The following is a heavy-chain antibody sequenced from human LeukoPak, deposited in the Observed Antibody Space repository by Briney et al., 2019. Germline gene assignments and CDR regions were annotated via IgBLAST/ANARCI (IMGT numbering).Heavy chain of an antibody. D-gene: IGHD5-12*01. CDR2: VNPSGGST. V-gene: IGHV1-46*01. J-gene: IGHJ4*02. CDR1: GYTFTSYF. Sequence: ASVKVSCKASGYTFTSYFMHWARQAPGQGLEWMGLVNPSGGSTNYAQKFQGRVTMTRDMSTSTVFMELDSLRSEDTAVYYCARGQNSGYDSYFDYWGQGTLVTVSS. CDR3: ARGQNSGYDSYFDY.